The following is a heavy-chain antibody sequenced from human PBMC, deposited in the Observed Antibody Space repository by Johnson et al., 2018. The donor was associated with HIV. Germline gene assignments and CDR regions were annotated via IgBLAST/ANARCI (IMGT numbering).Heavy chain of an antibody. J-gene: IGHJ3*01. CDR1: GFTFSNYG. Sequence: QVQLVESGGGVVQPGRSLRLSCTASGFTFSNYGMHWVRQAPGKGLEWVEVISHDGSNKYYADSVKGRFTISRDNSKNTLYLQMNTLRAEDTALYYCAKDLGESEAEDWPSEYYYFGSDYPGQDSRGVVGIFDVWGQETMVTVSS. CDR2: ISHDGSNK. V-gene: IGHV3-30*18. D-gene: IGHD3-3*01. CDR3: AKDLGESEAEDWPSEYYYFGSDYPGQDSRGVVGIFDV.